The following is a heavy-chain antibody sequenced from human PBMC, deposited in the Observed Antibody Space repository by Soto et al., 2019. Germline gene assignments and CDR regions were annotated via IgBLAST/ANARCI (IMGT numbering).Heavy chain of an antibody. D-gene: IGHD2-2*01. CDR3: ARWAAAFDY. CDR1: GYTFTSYA. V-gene: IGHV1-3*05. CDR2: INAGNGNT. J-gene: IGHJ4*02. Sequence: QVQLVQSGAEEKKPGASVKVSCKASGYTFTSYAMHWVRQAPGQRLEWMGWINAGNGNTKYSQKFQGRVTITRDTSARTAYMELSSLRSEDTALYYCARWAAAFDYWGQGTLVTVSS.